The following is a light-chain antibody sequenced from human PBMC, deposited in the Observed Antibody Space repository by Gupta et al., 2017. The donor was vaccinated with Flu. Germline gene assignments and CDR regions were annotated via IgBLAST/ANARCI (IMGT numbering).Light chain of an antibody. CDR3: GTWDSSRNGMV. Sequence: QSVLTQPPSVSAAPGQKVTISCSGSSSNIWTNYVSWYQQLPRTAPKLLIYEDDKRPSGIPDRFSGSKSGTSATLDIAGLQTGDEANYYCGTWDSSRNGMVFGGGTKLTVL. J-gene: IGLJ2*01. CDR2: EDD. V-gene: IGLV1-51*02. CDR1: SSNIWTNY.